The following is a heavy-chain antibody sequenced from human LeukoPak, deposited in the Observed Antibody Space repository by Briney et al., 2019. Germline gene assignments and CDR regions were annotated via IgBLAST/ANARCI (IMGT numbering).Heavy chain of an antibody. V-gene: IGHV3-30*18. CDR3: AKPARTDAFDI. CDR1: GFTFSSYG. Sequence: GRSLRPSCAASGFTFSSYGMHWVRQAPRKGLGWVAVISYDGSNKYYADSVKGRFTISRDNSKNTLYLQMNSLRAEDTAVYYCAKPARTDAFDIWGQGTMVAVS. D-gene: IGHD1-14*01. J-gene: IGHJ3*02. CDR2: ISYDGSNK.